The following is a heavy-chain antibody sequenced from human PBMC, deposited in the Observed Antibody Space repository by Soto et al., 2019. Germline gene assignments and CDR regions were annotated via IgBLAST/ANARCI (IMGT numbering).Heavy chain of an antibody. D-gene: IGHD3-22*01. Sequence: VGSLRLSCAASRFTSSSYGMHWVRQAPGKGLEWVAVIWYDGSNKYYADSVKGRFTISRDNSKNTLYLQMNSLRAEDTAVYYCARDWIRYDSSGYYLNWFDPWGQGTLVTVSS. V-gene: IGHV3-33*01. CDR3: ARDWIRYDSSGYYLNWFDP. CDR2: IWYDGSNK. CDR1: RFTSSSYG. J-gene: IGHJ5*02.